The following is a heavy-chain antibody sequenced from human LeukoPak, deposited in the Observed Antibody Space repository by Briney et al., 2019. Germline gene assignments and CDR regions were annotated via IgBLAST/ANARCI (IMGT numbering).Heavy chain of an antibody. J-gene: IGHJ4*02. CDR3: AGEYYYDSSGYYGY. V-gene: IGHV3-53*01. CDR1: GFTVSSNY. CDR2: IYSGGST. Sequence: PGGSLRLSCAASGFTVSSNYMSWVRQAPGKGLEWVSVIYSGGSTYYADSVKGRFAISRDNSKITLYLQMNSLRAEDTAVYYCAGEYYYDSSGYYGYWGQGTLVTVSS. D-gene: IGHD3-22*01.